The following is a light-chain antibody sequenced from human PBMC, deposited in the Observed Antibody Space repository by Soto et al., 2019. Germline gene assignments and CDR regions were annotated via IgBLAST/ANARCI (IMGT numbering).Light chain of an antibody. Sequence: NFMLTQPHSVSESPGKTVTISCTRSSGDIAYNYVQWFQQRPGSAPTTVIYKDNQRPSGVPDRFSGSIDSSSNSASLTISGLKTEDEADYFCQSYDSSLTVVFGGGTKLTVL. J-gene: IGLJ2*01. CDR2: KDN. CDR1: SGDIAYNY. V-gene: IGLV6-57*04. CDR3: QSYDSSLTVV.